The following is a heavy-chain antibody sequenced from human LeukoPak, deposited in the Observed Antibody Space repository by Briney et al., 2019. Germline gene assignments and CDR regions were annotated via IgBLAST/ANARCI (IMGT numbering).Heavy chain of an antibody. V-gene: IGHV3-23*01. CDR3: AKDRGGGQWLALDY. J-gene: IGHJ4*02. CDR1: GFTFSSYA. D-gene: IGHD6-19*01. Sequence: GGSLRLSCAASGFTFSSYAMSWVRQAPGKGLEWVSAISGSGGDTSYVDSVKGRFTISRDNSKNTLYLQMHSLRAEDTAVYYCAKDRGGGQWLALDYWGQGTLVTVSS. CDR2: ISGSGGDT.